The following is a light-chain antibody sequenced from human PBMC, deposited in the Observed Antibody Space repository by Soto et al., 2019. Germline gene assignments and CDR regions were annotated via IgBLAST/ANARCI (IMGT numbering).Light chain of an antibody. CDR1: QSVSSN. CDR3: QQYNEWPPVT. V-gene: IGKV3-15*01. Sequence: EIVMTQSPATLSVSPGERVTLSCRASQSVSSNLAWYQQKSDQAPRLLIYGASTRATGIPARFSGSGSGTEFTLTISSLQSEDFATYYCQQYNEWPPVTFGQGRRLE. J-gene: IGKJ5*01. CDR2: GAS.